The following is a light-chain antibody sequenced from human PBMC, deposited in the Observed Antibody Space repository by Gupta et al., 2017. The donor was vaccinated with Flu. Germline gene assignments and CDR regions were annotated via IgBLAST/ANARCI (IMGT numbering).Light chain of an antibody. CDR3: QQYGNSPYT. CDR1: QSVNSNY. V-gene: IGKV3-20*01. CDR2: DAS. J-gene: IGKJ1*01. Sequence: EPVLTQSPGTLSLSPGERATLSCGASQSVNSNYLAWYQQKPGQAPRLLIYDASSRATGIPDRFSGSGSGTDFSLTISRLESEDFAVYYCQQYGNSPYTFGQGTKVEIK.